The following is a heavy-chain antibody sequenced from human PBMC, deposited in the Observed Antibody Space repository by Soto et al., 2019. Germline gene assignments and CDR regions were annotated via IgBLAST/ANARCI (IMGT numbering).Heavy chain of an antibody. CDR3: ARDSFITIFGVVIATNYGMDV. Sequence: ASVKVSCKASGYTFTGYYMHWVRQAPGQGLEWMGWINPNSGGTNYAQKFQGRVTMTRDTSISTAYMELSRLRSDDTAVYYCARDSFITIFGVVIATNYGMDVWGQGTTVTVSS. V-gene: IGHV1-2*02. CDR1: GYTFTGYY. D-gene: IGHD3-3*01. CDR2: INPNSGGT. J-gene: IGHJ6*02.